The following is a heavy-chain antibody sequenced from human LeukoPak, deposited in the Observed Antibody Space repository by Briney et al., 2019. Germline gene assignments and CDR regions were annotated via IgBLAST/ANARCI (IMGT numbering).Heavy chain of an antibody. CDR3: ARDPRQWLAPFDH. V-gene: IGHV3-48*01. Sequence: GGPLRLSCAASGFTFSSYSMNWVRQAPGKGLEWVSYISSSSSTIYYADSVKGRFTISRDNAKNSLYLQMNSLRAEDTAVYYCARDPRQWLAPFDHWGQGTLVTVSS. D-gene: IGHD6-19*01. CDR1: GFTFSSYS. CDR2: ISSSSSTI. J-gene: IGHJ4*02.